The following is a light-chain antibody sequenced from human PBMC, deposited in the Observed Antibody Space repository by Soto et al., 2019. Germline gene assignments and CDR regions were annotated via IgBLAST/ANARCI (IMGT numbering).Light chain of an antibody. J-gene: IGLJ2*01. Sequence: ELTQPPSVSVSPGQTASITCSGDKLGDKYASWYQQKPGQSPVLVMYQDSKRPSGIPERFSGSNSGNAATLTISGTQTMDEADYYCQAWDTSTVVFGGGTKLTVL. CDR3: QAWDTSTVV. CDR1: KLGDKY. CDR2: QDS. V-gene: IGLV3-1*01.